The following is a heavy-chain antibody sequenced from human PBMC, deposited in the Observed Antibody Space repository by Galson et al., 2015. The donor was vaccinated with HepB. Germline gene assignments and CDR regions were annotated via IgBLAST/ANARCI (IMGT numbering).Heavy chain of an antibody. CDR2: IVVGSGNT. D-gene: IGHD1-26*01. Sequence: SVKVSCKASGFTFTGSAVQWVRQARGQRLEWIGWIVVGSGNTNYAQKFQERVTITRDMSTSTAYMELSSLRSEDTAVYYCAAASGSGGSYARDAFDIWGQGTMVTVSS. CDR3: AAASGSGGSYARDAFDI. J-gene: IGHJ3*02. CDR1: GFTFTGSA. V-gene: IGHV1-58*01.